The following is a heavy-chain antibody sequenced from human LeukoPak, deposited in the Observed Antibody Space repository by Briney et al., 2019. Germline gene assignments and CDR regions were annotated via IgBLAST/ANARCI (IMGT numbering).Heavy chain of an antibody. CDR2: IYYSGST. CDR1: GGSISSYY. J-gene: IGHJ4*02. D-gene: IGHD6-19*01. CDR3: ARDGDGYSSGWYHY. V-gene: IGHV4-59*01. Sequence: SETLSLTCTVSGGSISSYYWSWIRQPPGRGLEWIEHIYYSGSTNYNPSLKSRVTISLDTSKNQFSLKLSSVTAADTAVYYCARDGDGYSSGWYHYWGQGTLVTVSS.